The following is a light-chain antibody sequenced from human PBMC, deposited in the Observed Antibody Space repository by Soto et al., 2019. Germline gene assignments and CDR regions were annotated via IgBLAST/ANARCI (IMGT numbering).Light chain of an antibody. CDR3: QNYDSAPFT. CDR1: QGISNY. CDR2: AAS. J-gene: IGKJ3*01. V-gene: IGKV1-27*01. Sequence: DFQMTQSPSSLSASVGDRVSITCRASQGISNYLAWYQQRPGKVPRLLIYAASTLQSGVPSRFSGSGSGTDFTLTISSLQPEDGATYSCQNYDSAPFTFGPGTKVYIK.